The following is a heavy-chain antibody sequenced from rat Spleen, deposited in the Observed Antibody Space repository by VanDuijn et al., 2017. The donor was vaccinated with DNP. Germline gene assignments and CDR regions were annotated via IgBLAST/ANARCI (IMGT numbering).Heavy chain of an antibody. CDR2: INNAGST. CDR1: GYSITSNHK. Sequence: EVQLQESGPGLVKPSQSLSLTCSVTGYSITSNHKWTWIRKFPGNELEWMGYINNAGSTNYNPSLKSRFSITRDTSKHQFFLQVNSVRNEDTATYYCAIQLGVFDYWGQGVMVIVSS. CDR3: AIQLGVFDY. D-gene: IGHD5-1*01. V-gene: IGHV3-3*01. J-gene: IGHJ2*01.